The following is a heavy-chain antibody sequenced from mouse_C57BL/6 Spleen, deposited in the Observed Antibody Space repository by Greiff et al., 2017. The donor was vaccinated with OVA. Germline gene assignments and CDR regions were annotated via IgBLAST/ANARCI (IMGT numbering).Heavy chain of an antibody. D-gene: IGHD2-1*01. CDR2: IDPSDSYT. CDR1: GYTFTSYW. Sequence: VQLQQPGAELVKPGASVKLSCKASGYTFTSYWMQWVKQRPGQGLEWIGEIDPSDSYTNYNQKFKGKATLTVDTSSSTAYMQLSSLTSEDSAVYYCARGDGNYVYAMDYWGQGTSVTVSS. CDR3: ARGDGNYVYAMDY. V-gene: IGHV1-50*01. J-gene: IGHJ4*01.